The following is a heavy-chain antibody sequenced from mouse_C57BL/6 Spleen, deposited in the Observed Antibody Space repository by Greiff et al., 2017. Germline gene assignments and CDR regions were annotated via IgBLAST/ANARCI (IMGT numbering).Heavy chain of an antibody. CDR3: ARSMAPYAMDD. CDR2: ISSGSSTI. Sequence: VHVKQSGGGLVKPGGSLKLSCAASGFTFSDYGMHWVRQAPEKGLEWVAYISSGSSTIYYADTVKGRFTISRDNAKNTLFLQMTSLRSEDTAMYYCARSMAPYAMDDWGQGTSVTVSS. CDR1: GFTFSDYG. V-gene: IGHV5-17*01. D-gene: IGHD1-1*02. J-gene: IGHJ4*01.